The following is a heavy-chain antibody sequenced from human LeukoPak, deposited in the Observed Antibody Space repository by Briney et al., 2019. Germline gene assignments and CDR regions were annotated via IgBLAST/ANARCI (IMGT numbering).Heavy chain of an antibody. V-gene: IGHV3-23*01. Sequence: GGSLRLSCAASGFTFSSSAMSWVRQAPGKGLEWVSGLSASGGNTYYGDSVKGRFTISRDNSKNTLYLQMNSLRAEDTAVYYCAKDLEQLVFDYWGQGTLVTVSS. CDR1: GFTFSSSA. CDR2: LSASGGNT. J-gene: IGHJ4*02. D-gene: IGHD6-6*01. CDR3: AKDLEQLVFDY.